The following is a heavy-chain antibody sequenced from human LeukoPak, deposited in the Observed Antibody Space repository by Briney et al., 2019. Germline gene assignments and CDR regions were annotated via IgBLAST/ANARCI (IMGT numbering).Heavy chain of an antibody. V-gene: IGHV4-59*01. CDR2: IFYSGTT. CDR1: GGSISSYY. J-gene: IGHJ6*03. D-gene: IGHD5-18*01. Sequence: SETLSLTCTVSGGSISSYYWSWIRQPPGKGLEWIGFIFYSGTTNYNPSLKSRVTISVDTSKNQFSLKLTSVTAADTAVYYCARTTEGGYTYGYFYYYYMDVWGKGTTVTISS. CDR3: ARTTEGGYTYGYFYYYYMDV.